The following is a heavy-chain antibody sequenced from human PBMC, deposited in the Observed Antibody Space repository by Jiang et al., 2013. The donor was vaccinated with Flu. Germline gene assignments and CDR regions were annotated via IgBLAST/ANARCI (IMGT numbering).Heavy chain of an antibody. V-gene: IGHV1-8*01. J-gene: IGHJ4*02. CDR3: TRNSDSGLDY. CDR2: SNRDTGDT. Sequence: SVKVSCKSSGDSVPNSEINWVRQASGRGLEWMGASNRDTGDTKSAQRFQARVSMTWDGSTSTVYMELSSLRSEDTAVYYCTRNSDSGLDYWGQGTLVTVSS. D-gene: IGHD5-12*01. CDR1: GDSVPNSE.